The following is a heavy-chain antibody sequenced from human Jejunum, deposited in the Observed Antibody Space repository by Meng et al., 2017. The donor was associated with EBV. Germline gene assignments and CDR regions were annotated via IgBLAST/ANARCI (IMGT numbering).Heavy chain of an antibody. CDR3: ARDKPHNWFDP. Sequence: EHRGRSGVGLVPAGGSLRLSCAASGFMFSNYWMHWVRQVPGKGLVWVSRINNDGSDTIYADSVKGRFTTSRDNAKNTLYLQMNSLRIEDTAVYFCARDKPHNWFDPWGQGTLVTVSS. CDR2: INNDGSDT. V-gene: IGHV3-74*01. CDR1: GFMFSNYW. J-gene: IGHJ5*02.